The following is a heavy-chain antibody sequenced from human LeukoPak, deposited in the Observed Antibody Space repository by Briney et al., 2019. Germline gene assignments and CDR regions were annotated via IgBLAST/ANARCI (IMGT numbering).Heavy chain of an antibody. CDR2: INPNSGGT. J-gene: IGHJ6*03. CDR1: GYTFTGYY. Sequence: ASVKVSCKASGYTFTGYYMHWVRQAPGQGLEWMGWINPNSGGTNYAQKFQGRVTMTRDTSISTAYMELSRLRSDDTAVYYCAREAGYYDILTGYAFTRYYMDVWGKGTTVTISS. V-gene: IGHV1-2*02. D-gene: IGHD3-9*01. CDR3: AREAGYYDILTGYAFTRYYMDV.